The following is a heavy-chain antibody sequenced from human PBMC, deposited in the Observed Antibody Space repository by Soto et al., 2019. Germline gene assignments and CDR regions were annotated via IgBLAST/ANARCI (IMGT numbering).Heavy chain of an antibody. D-gene: IGHD4-4*01. CDR2: INHSGST. V-gene: IGHV4-34*01. CDR3: ARGAMTTVTTRRYYYYGMDV. CDR1: GGSFSGYY. J-gene: IGHJ6*02. Sequence: PSETLSFTCAVYGGSFSGYYWSWTRQPPGKGLEWIGEINHSGSTNYNPSLKSRVTISVDTSKNQFSLKLSSVTAADTAVYYCARGAMTTVTTRRYYYYGMDVWGQGTTVTVSS.